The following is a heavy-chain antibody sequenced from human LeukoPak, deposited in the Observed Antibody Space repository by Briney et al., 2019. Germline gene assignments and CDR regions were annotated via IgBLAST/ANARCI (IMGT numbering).Heavy chain of an antibody. J-gene: IGHJ5*02. V-gene: IGHV3-64D*09. CDR2: ISSDGGKT. CDR1: GFSFSSYA. Sequence: PGGSLRLSCSTSGFSFSSYAMHWVRQAPGKGLEYVSSISSDGGKTYYPDSVKGRFTISRDNSKSTLYLQMSSLRAEDTAVYYCANYGSGSYSYNWFDPWGQGTLVTVSS. CDR3: ANYGSGSYSYNWFDP. D-gene: IGHD3-10*01.